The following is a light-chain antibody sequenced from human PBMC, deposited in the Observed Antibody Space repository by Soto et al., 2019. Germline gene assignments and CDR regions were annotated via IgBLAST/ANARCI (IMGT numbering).Light chain of an antibody. CDR3: MQALQTPYT. V-gene: IGKV2-28*01. CDR2: LGS. Sequence: EIVMTQSPVSLPVTPGEPASISCRSSQSLLLSNGYHYLDWYLQKPGQSPQLLIYLGSDRASGVPDRFSGSGSGTDFTLKISRVEAEDVGVYFCMQALQTPYTFGQGTKLEIK. J-gene: IGKJ2*01. CDR1: QSLLLSNGYHY.